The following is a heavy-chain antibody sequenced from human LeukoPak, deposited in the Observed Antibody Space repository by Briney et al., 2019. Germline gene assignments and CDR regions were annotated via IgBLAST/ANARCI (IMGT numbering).Heavy chain of an antibody. V-gene: IGHV4-39*07. D-gene: IGHD4-17*01. CDR2: IFYSGST. J-gene: IGHJ4*02. CDR3: ACTPVPDF. CDR1: GGSISSGSSY. Sequence: SETLSLTCTVSGGSISSGSSYWGWIRQSPGKGLEWIGSIFYSGSTYYNPSLKSRVTISVDMSKNQFSLKLRSVTAADTAVYYCACTPVPDFWGQGTLVTVSS.